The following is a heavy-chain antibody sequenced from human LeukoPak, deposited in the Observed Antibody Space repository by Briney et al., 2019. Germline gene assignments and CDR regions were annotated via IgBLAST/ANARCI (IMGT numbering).Heavy chain of an antibody. D-gene: IGHD3-9*01. CDR1: GFTFSDYY. V-gene: IGHV3-11*01. CDR2: ISSSGSTI. Sequence: PGGSLRLSCAASGFTFSDYYMSWIRQAPGKGLEWVSYISSSGSTIYYADSVKGRFTISRDNAKNSLYLQMNSLRAEDTAVYYCARSSTYYDILTGHGPATPDYWGQGTLVTVSS. CDR3: ARSSTYYDILTGHGPATPDY. J-gene: IGHJ4*02.